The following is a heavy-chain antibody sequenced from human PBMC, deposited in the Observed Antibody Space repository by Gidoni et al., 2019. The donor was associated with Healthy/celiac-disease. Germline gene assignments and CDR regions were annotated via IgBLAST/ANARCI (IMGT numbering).Heavy chain of an antibody. V-gene: IGHV3-33*01. D-gene: IGHD3-10*01. CDR3: ARELYYYGSGSYSPFDY. CDR1: GFTFSSYG. Sequence: QVQLVESGGGVVQPGRSLRLSCAATGFTFSSYGMHWVSQAPGKGLEWVAVICYDGSNKYYADSVKGRFTISRDNSKNTLYLQMNSLRAEDTAVYYWARELYYYGSGSYSPFDYWGQGTLVTVSS. CDR2: ICYDGSNK. J-gene: IGHJ4*02.